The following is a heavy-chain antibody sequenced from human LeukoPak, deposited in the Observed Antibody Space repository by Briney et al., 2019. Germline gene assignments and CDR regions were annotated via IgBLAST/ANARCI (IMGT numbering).Heavy chain of an antibody. CDR3: ARGGGIAAAATLYYYYYYMDV. V-gene: IGHV4-34*01. D-gene: IGHD6-13*01. CDR2: INHSGST. J-gene: IGHJ6*03. Sequence: SETLSHTCAVYGGSFSGYYWSWIRQPPGKGLEWIGEINHSGSTNYNPSLKSRVTISVDTSKNQFSLKLSSVTAADTAVYYCARGGGIAAAATLYYYYYYMDVWGKGTTVTVSS. CDR1: GGSFSGYY.